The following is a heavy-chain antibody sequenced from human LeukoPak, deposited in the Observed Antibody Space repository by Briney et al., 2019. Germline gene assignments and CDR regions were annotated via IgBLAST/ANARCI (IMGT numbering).Heavy chain of an antibody. CDR2: INWNGGST. Sequence: PGGSLRLSCAASGFTFDDYGMSWVRQAPGKGLEWVSGINWNGGSTGYADSVKGRFTISRDNAKNSLYLQMNSLRAEDTALYYCARERGSGSLKGGYMDVWGKGTTVTVSS. CDR3: ARERGSGSLKGGYMDV. J-gene: IGHJ6*03. D-gene: IGHD1-26*01. CDR1: GFTFDDYG. V-gene: IGHV3-20*04.